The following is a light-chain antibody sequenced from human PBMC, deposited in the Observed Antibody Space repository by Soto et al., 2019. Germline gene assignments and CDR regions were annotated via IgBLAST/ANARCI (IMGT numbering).Light chain of an antibody. V-gene: IGLV2-8*01. Sequence: QSALAQPPSASGSPGQSVTISCTGSGSDIGAYNFVSWYQQHPGKAPKLMIFGVTDRPSGVSNRFSGSKSGNTASLTISGLQAEDEADYYCSSFAGSRVLVLGGGTKLTVL. CDR1: GSDIGAYNF. J-gene: IGLJ2*01. CDR2: GVT. CDR3: SSFAGSRVLV.